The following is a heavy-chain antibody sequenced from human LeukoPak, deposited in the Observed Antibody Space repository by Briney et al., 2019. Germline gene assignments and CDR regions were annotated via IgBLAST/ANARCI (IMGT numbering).Heavy chain of an antibody. J-gene: IGHJ5*02. D-gene: IGHD6-19*01. CDR2: IFTSGST. Sequence: SETLSLTCTVSGGSISSDYCSWIRQPAGKGLEWIGRIFTSGSTSYNPSLKSRVTMSLDTSKNQFSLKLSSVTAADTAVYYCARDHGSGWYGGWFDPWGQGTLVTVSS. CDR3: ARDHGSGWYGGWFDP. V-gene: IGHV4-4*07. CDR1: GGSISSDY.